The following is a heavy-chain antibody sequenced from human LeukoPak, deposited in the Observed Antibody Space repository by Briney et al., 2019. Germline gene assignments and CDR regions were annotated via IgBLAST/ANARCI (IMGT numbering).Heavy chain of an antibody. Sequence: SETLSLTCAVYGGSFSGYYWSWIRQPPGKGLEWIGEINHSGSTNYNPSLKSRVTISVDTSKNQFSLKLSSVTAADTAVYYCAREHDYGDYSLDCWGQGTLVTVSS. CDR2: INHSGST. J-gene: IGHJ4*02. CDR3: AREHDYGDYSLDC. V-gene: IGHV4-34*01. D-gene: IGHD4-17*01. CDR1: GGSFSGYY.